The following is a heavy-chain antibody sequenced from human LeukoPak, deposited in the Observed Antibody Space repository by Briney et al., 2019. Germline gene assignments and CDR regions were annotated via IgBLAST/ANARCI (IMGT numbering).Heavy chain of an antibody. Sequence: GGSLRLSCAASGFTFSSYGMHWVRQAPGKGLEWVAVIWYDGSNKYYADSVKGRFTISRDNSKNTLYLQMNSLRAEDTAVYYCARDGGRDSNYYYYYMDVWGKGTTVTVSS. J-gene: IGHJ6*03. CDR3: ARDGGRDSNYYYYYMDV. CDR2: IWYDGSNK. V-gene: IGHV3-33*01. D-gene: IGHD3-16*01. CDR1: GFTFSSYG.